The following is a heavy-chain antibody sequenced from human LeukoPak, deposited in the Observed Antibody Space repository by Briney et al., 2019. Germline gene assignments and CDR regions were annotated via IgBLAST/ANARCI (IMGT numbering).Heavy chain of an antibody. CDR2: ISSSGATM. V-gene: IGHV3-48*03. Sequence: GGSLRLSCAASGFAFSSYEMNWVRQAPGKGLEWLSYISSSGATMYYADSVKGRFTISRDNAKNSLHLQMNSLRAEDTAVYYCARASYIGYELDYWGQGTLVTVSS. D-gene: IGHD5-12*01. J-gene: IGHJ4*02. CDR1: GFAFSSYE. CDR3: ARASYIGYELDY.